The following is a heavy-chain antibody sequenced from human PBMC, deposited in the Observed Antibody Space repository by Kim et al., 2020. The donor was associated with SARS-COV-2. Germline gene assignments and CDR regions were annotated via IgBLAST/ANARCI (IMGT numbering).Heavy chain of an antibody. Sequence: SETLSLTCTVSGGSISSSSYYWGWIRQPAGKGLEWIGSIYYSGSTYYNPSLKSRVTISVDTSKNQFSLKLSSVTAADTAVYYCASGGVGGYIVVVPAAIYPPGYWGQGTLVTVSS. D-gene: IGHD2-2*01. CDR2: IYYSGST. CDR3: ASGGVGGYIVVVPAAIYPPGY. V-gene: IGHV4-39*01. CDR1: GGSISSSSYY. J-gene: IGHJ4*02.